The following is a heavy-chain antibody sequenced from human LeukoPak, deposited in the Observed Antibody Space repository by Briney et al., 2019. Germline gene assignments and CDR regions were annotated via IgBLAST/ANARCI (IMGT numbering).Heavy chain of an antibody. CDR3: ARDRTPDFWSGYYVSEHWFDP. CDR1: GFAFSSYS. J-gene: IGHJ5*02. V-gene: IGHV3-21*01. D-gene: IGHD3-3*01. CDR2: ISSSSSYI. Sequence: PGGSLRLSCAASGFAFSSYSMNWVRQAPGKGLEWVSSISSSSSYIYYADSVKGRFTISRDNAKNSLYLQMNSLRAEDTAVYYCARDRTPDFWSGYYVSEHWFDPWGQGTLVTVSS.